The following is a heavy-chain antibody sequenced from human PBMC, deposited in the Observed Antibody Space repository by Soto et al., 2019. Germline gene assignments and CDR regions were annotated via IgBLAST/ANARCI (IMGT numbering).Heavy chain of an antibody. CDR3: ARRGYCSSTSCYTVFWGWFDP. CDR2: IYYSGST. J-gene: IGHJ5*02. Sequence: LSLTCTVSGGSISSSSYYWGWIRQPPGKGLEWIGSIYYSGSTYYNPSLKSRVTISVDTSKNQFSLKLSSVTAADTAVYYCARRGYCSSTSCYTVFWGWFDPWGQGTLVTVSS. D-gene: IGHD2-2*02. V-gene: IGHV4-39*01. CDR1: GGSISSSSYY.